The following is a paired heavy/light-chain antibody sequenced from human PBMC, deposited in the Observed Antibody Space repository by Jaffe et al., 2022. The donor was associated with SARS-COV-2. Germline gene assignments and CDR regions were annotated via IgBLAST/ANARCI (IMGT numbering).Light chain of an antibody. V-gene: IGKV1-8*01. CDR1: QDISSY. CDR2: AGS. CDR3: QHYYTYPVA. Sequence: AIRMTQSPSSLSASTGDRVTITCRASQDISSYLAWYQQKPGKAPKLLIYAGSTLQSGVPSRFSGSGSGTEFTLIISCLQSEDFASYYCQHYYTYPVAFGQGTKVEIK. J-gene: IGKJ1*01.
Heavy chain of an antibody. D-gene: IGHD6-19*01. CDR3: AKGGYSSGWYGSNFDF. V-gene: IGHV3-23*01. CDR2: VSASGANT. J-gene: IGHJ4*02. Sequence: EVQLLESGGGLIQPGGSLRLSCAASGFTFSNYAMSWVRQDPGKGLEWVSAVSASGANTYYADSVKGRFTISRDNSKNTLYLQMSSLRAEDTALYYCAKGGYSSGWYGSNFDFWGQGTPVTVSS. CDR1: GFTFSNYA.